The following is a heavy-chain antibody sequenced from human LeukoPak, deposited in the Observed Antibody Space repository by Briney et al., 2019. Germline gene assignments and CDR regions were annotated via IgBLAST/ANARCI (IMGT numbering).Heavy chain of an antibody. Sequence: GGSLRLSCAASGFTFAGYAMSWVRQAPGKGLEWVSTISGSGGSTYYADSVKGRFTISRDNSKNTLYLQMNSLRAEDTAVYYCAKDSDSSGYYPFDYWGQGTLITVPS. D-gene: IGHD3-22*01. V-gene: IGHV3-23*01. J-gene: IGHJ4*02. CDR2: ISGSGGST. CDR3: AKDSDSSGYYPFDY. CDR1: GFTFAGYA.